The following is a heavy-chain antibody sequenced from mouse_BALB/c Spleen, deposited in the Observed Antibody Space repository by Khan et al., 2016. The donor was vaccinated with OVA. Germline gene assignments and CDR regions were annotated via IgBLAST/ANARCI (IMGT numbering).Heavy chain of an antibody. J-gene: IGHJ2*01. D-gene: IGHD2-4*01. CDR2: INPSTDYT. V-gene: IGHV1-7*01. CDR3: ARGGYDYGLFDY. Sequence: QVQLKQSGAELAKPGASVKMSCKASGYTFTNYWMHWVKQRPGQGLEWIGYINPSTDYTEYNQKFKDKATLTADKSSSTAYMQLSSLTSEDSAVYYGARGGYDYGLFDYWGQGTTLTVSS. CDR1: GYTFTNYW.